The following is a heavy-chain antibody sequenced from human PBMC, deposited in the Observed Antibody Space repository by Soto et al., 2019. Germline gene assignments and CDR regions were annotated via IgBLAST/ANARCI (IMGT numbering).Heavy chain of an antibody. CDR1: GGTFSSYA. CDR2: IIPIFGTA. D-gene: IGHD6-13*01. Sequence: SSVKVSCKASGGTFSSYAISWVRQAPGQGLEWMGGIIPIFGTANYAQKFQGRVTMTTDTSTSTAYRELRSLRSDDTAVYYCARDPKYSSSWYVCLSGWFDPCGQGTLVTV. V-gene: IGHV1-69*05. CDR3: ARDPKYSSSWYVCLSGWFDP. J-gene: IGHJ5*02.